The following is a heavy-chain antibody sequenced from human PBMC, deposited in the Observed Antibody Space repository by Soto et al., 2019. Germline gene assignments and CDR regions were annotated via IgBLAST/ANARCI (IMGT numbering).Heavy chain of an antibody. V-gene: IGHV4-4*02. CDR1: GGSISSSNW. D-gene: IGHD6-19*01. Sequence: SETLSLTCAVSGGSISSSNWWSWVRQPPGKGLEWIGEIYHSGSTNYNPSLKSRVTISVDKSKNQFSLKLSSVTAADTAVYYCAREEAVAGPYYYYGMDVWGQGTTVTVSS. CDR3: AREEAVAGPYYYYGMDV. J-gene: IGHJ6*02. CDR2: IYHSGST.